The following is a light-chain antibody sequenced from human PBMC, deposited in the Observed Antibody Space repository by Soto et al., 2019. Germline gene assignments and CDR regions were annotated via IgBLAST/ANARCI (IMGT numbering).Light chain of an antibody. Sequence: EIVMTQSPATLSVSPGERATLSCRASQSVSSNLAWYQQKPGQGPRLLFYGASTRATGIPARFIGSGSGTDFTLTIISLQSEDFAVYYCQQSNSWPYTFGQGTKLVIK. CDR1: QSVSSN. CDR3: QQSNSWPYT. J-gene: IGKJ2*01. CDR2: GAS. V-gene: IGKV3-15*01.